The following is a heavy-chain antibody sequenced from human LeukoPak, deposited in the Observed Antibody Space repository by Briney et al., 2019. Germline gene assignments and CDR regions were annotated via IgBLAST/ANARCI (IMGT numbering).Heavy chain of an antibody. D-gene: IGHD3-22*01. CDR1: GRSLSGYY. V-gene: IGHV4-34*01. CDR3: ARGSRIITMIVVAVNWFDP. CDR2: INHSEST. J-gene: IGHJ5*02. Sequence: PSETLSLTCAVYGRSLSGYYWSWIPQPPGKGLEWIGEINHSESTNYNPSLKSRVTISVDTSKNQFSLKLSSVTAADTAVYYCARGSRIITMIVVAVNWFDPWGQGTLVSVSS.